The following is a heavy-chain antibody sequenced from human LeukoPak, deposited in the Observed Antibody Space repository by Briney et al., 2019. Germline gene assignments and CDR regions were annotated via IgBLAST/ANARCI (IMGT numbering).Heavy chain of an antibody. Sequence: SETLSLTCAVSGGSISSNNWWGWVRQPPGKGLEWIGEIYHSGSPNYNPSLKSRVTISVDKSRNHFSLNLSSVTAADTAVYYCAKWKYSNSGIDDYWGQGTLVTVSS. CDR1: GGSISSNNW. CDR2: IYHSGSP. CDR3: AKWKYSNSGIDDY. D-gene: IGHD6-6*01. J-gene: IGHJ4*02. V-gene: IGHV4-4*02.